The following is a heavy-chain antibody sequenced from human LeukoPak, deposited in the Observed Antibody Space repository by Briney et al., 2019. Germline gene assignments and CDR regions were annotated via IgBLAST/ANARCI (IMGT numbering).Heavy chain of an antibody. V-gene: IGHV1-2*02. D-gene: IGHD3-9*01. J-gene: IGHJ4*02. CDR1: GYTFTGYY. CDR2: INPNSGGT. CDR3: ATLTTSKITSLYYFED. Sequence: GASVKVSCKASGYTFTGYYMHWVRQAPGQGLEWMGWINPNSGGTNYAQKFQGRVTMTRDTSISTAYLEVTGLRSDDTAHYYCATLTTSKITSLYYFEDWGQGTLVTVSS.